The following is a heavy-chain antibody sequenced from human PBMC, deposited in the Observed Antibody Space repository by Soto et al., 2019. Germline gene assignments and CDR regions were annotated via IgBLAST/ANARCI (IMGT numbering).Heavy chain of an antibody. D-gene: IGHD1-26*01. V-gene: IGHV4-61*01. J-gene: IGHJ4*02. CDR2: IYYSGST. CDR3: ARYEVGGNFDY. CDR1: GGSVSSGSYY. Sequence: PSETLSLTCTVSGGSVSSGSYYWSWIRQPPGKGLEWIGYIYYSGSTNYNPSLKSRVTISVDTSKNQFSLKLSSVTAADTAVYYCARYEVGGNFDYWGQGTLVTVSS.